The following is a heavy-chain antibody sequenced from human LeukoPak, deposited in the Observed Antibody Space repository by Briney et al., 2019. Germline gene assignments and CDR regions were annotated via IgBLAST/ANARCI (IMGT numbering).Heavy chain of an antibody. V-gene: IGHV3-53*01. J-gene: IGHJ3*02. D-gene: IGHD3-22*01. CDR3: AREAMAYYYDSSGKSRAFDI. CDR1: GFTVSSNY. CDR2: IYSGGST. Sequence: GGPLRLSCAASGFTVSSNYMSWVRQAPGKGLEWVSVIYSGGSTYYADSVKGRFTISRDNSKNTLYLQMNSLRAEDTAVYYCAREAMAYYYDSSGKSRAFDIWGQGTMVTVSS.